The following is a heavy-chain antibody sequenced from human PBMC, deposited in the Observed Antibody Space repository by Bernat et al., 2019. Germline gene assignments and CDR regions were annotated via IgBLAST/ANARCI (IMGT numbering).Heavy chain of an antibody. Sequence: QVQLVESGGGVVQPVRSLRLSCAASGFTFSSYGMHWVRQAPGKGLEWVAVIWYDGSNKYYADSVKGRFTISRDNSKNTLYLQMNSLRAEDTAVYYCARDPGGVDTKVSYYFDYWGQGTVVTVYS. CDR2: IWYDGSNK. CDR1: GFTFSSYG. CDR3: ARDPGGVDTKVSYYFDY. J-gene: IGHJ4*02. V-gene: IGHV3-33*01. D-gene: IGHD3-3*01.